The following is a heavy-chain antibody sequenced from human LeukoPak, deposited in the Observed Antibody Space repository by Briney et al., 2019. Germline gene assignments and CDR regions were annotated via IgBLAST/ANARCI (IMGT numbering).Heavy chain of an antibody. Sequence: PGGSLRLSCAASGFTFSSYAMHWVRQAPGKGLEWVAVISYDGSNKYYADSVKGRFTISRDNSKNTLYLQMNSLRAEDTAVYYCAKAPYEGYYFDYWGQGTLVTVSS. D-gene: IGHD2-15*01. CDR2: ISYDGSNK. J-gene: IGHJ4*02. CDR1: GFTFSSYA. CDR3: AKAPYEGYYFDY. V-gene: IGHV3-30*04.